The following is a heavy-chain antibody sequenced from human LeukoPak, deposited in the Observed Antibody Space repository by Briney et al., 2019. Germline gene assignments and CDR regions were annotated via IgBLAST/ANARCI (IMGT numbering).Heavy chain of an antibody. D-gene: IGHD2-15*01. V-gene: IGHV7-4-1*02. Sequence: ASVKVSCKASGYTFTSYAMNWMRQAPGQGLEWMGWINTNTGNPTYAQGFTGRFVFSLDTSVSTAYLQISSLKAEDTAVYYCARDQCSGGSCYPRPDYWGQGTLVTVSS. CDR2: INTNTGNP. CDR3: ARDQCSGGSCYPRPDY. CDR1: GYTFTSYA. J-gene: IGHJ4*02.